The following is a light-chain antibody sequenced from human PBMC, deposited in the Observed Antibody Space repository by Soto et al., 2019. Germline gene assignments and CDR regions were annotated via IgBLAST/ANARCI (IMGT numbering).Light chain of an antibody. CDR2: GAF. Sequence: EVVLTQSPGTLYFSPGERATLSCRASQSVRTSAVTWYQHQPGQAPRLLIYGAFNRATDIPDRFSGSGSATDFTLTISRLEAEDFAVYYCQHCGNSRYTFGQGTRLEIK. CDR3: QHCGNSRYT. CDR1: QSVRTSA. J-gene: IGKJ2*01. V-gene: IGKV3-20*01.